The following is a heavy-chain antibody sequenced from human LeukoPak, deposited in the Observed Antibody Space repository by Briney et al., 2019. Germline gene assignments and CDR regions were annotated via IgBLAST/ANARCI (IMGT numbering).Heavy chain of an antibody. CDR3: ARDVGEYCSSTSCYASDY. Sequence: PVASVKVSCKASGYTFTGYYMHWVRQATGQGLEWMGWMNPNSGNTGYAQKFQGRVTITRNTSISTAYMELSSLRSDDTAVYYCARDVGEYCSSTSCYASDYWGQGTLVTVSS. CDR2: MNPNSGNT. V-gene: IGHV1-8*03. CDR1: GYTFTGYY. J-gene: IGHJ4*02. D-gene: IGHD2-2*01.